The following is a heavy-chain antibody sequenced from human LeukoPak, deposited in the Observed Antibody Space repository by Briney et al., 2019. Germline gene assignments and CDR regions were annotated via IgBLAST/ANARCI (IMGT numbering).Heavy chain of an antibody. CDR1: GGSISSGSYY. Sequence: SETLSLTCTVSGGSISSGSYYWSWIRQPAGKGLEWIGRIYTSGSTNYNPSLKSRVTISVDTSKNQFSLKLSSVTAADTAVYYCARVGAGRLGPIYYYYYYMDVWGKGTTVTVSS. CDR3: ARVGAGRLGPIYYYYYYMDV. V-gene: IGHV4-61*02. D-gene: IGHD6-6*01. CDR2: IYTSGST. J-gene: IGHJ6*03.